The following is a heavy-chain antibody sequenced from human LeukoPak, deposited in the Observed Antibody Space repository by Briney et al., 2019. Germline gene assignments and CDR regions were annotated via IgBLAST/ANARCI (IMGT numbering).Heavy chain of an antibody. Sequence: GGSLRLSCEASGFTFNTYGITWVRQAPGKGLEWVSGISGSATGHNTYYAGSVKGRFVISRDNSKNTVYLQMNSLRADDTAVYYCAKERAGRPKGYGSTLDDWGQGTLVTVSS. V-gene: IGHV3-23*01. CDR1: GFTFNTYG. CDR2: ISGSATGHNT. J-gene: IGHJ4*02. CDR3: AKERAGRPKGYGSTLDD. D-gene: IGHD6-13*01.